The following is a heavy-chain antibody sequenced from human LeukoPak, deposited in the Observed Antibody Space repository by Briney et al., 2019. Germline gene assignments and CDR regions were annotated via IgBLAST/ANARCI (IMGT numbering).Heavy chain of an antibody. CDR1: GGSFSSYY. CDR2: SNHSGST. J-gene: IGHJ4*02. Sequence: SETLSLTCAVYGGSFSSYYWSWIRQPPGKGLEWIGESNHSGSTKYNSSLESRVTISVDTSKNQFSLKLSSVTAADTAVYYCARHRYSSSWYRTYYFDYWGQGTLVTVSS. CDR3: ARHRYSSSWYRTYYFDY. V-gene: IGHV4-34*01. D-gene: IGHD6-13*01.